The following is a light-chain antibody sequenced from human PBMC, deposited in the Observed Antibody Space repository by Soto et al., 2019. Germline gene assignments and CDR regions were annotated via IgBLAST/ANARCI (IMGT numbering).Light chain of an antibody. CDR1: QSVSSY. CDR3: QQRSNWLPT. CDR2: DAS. J-gene: IGKJ2*01. Sequence: EIVLTQSPATLSLSPGERATLSCRASQSVSSYLAWYQQKPGQAPRLLIYDASNRATGIPARFSGSGSGTDFTLNISSLESEDFAVYCCQQRSNWLPTSGQGTKLEIK. V-gene: IGKV3-11*01.